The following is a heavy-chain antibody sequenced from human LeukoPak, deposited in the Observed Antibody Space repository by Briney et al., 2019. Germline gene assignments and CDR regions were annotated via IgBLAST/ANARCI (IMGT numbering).Heavy chain of an antibody. D-gene: IGHD4-17*01. Sequence: VKVSCKASGYTFTSYGISWVRQAPGQGLEWMGRIIPILGIANYAQKFQGRVTITADKSTSTAYMELSSLRSEDTAVYYCARGLGDYETLSDYWGQGTLVTVSS. CDR2: IIPILGIA. V-gene: IGHV1-69*04. CDR3: ARGLGDYETLSDY. J-gene: IGHJ4*02. CDR1: GYTFTSYG.